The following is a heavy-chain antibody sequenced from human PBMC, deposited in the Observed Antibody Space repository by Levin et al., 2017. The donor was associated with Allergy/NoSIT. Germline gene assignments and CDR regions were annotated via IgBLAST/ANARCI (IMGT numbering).Heavy chain of an antibody. D-gene: IGHD1-1*01. J-gene: IGHJ4*02. CDR1: GFTFNMYA. CDR3: AKDLYSQAEQRPRCLDC. CDR2: IGGDGIRT. Sequence: GESLKISCAASGFTFNMYAMSWVRQIPGKGLEWVSGIGGDGIRTYYADSVKGRFTISRDNSKSTLYLQMSSLRAEDTAVYYCAKDLYSQAEQRPRCLDCWGQGTLVTVSS. V-gene: IGHV3-23*01.